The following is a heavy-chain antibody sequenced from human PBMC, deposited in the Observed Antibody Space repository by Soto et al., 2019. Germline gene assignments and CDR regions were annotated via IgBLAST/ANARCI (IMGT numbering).Heavy chain of an antibody. CDR1: GFTVSSNY. CDR3: ARDRKGRGHFDY. Sequence: GGSLRLSCAASGFTVSSNYMSWVRQAPGKGLEWVSVIYSGGSTYYADSVKGRFTISRDNSKNTLYLQMNSLRAEDTAVYYWARDRKGRGHFDYWGQGTLVTVSS. V-gene: IGHV3-66*01. CDR2: IYSGGST. J-gene: IGHJ4*02.